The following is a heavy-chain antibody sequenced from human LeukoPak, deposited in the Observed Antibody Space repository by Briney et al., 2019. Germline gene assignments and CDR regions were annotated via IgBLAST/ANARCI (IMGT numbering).Heavy chain of an antibody. V-gene: IGHV3-74*01. D-gene: IGHD2-2*01. CDR2: INSDGSDR. CDR1: GFTFSSYW. CDR3: ARWGPYCSSTSCYGLGY. J-gene: IGHJ4*02. Sequence: GSLRLSCAASGFTFSSYWMHWVRQAPGKGLVWVSRINSDGSDRSYADSVKGRFTISRDNAKNTLYLQMNSLRPEDTAVYYCARWGPYCSSTSCYGLGYWGQGTLVTVSS.